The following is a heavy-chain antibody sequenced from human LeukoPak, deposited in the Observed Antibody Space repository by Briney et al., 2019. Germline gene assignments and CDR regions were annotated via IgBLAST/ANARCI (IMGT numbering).Heavy chain of an antibody. J-gene: IGHJ6*03. CDR2: VYYTGRT. CDR3: ARHLLGRGADYYFFYMDV. V-gene: IGHV4-39*01. Sequence: SETLSLTCTVSGDSISSFTSSSYFWAWIRQPAGKGLEWIGNVYYTGRTYSNPSLRSRVTVSVDTSKNQFSLRLSSVTAADTAVYYCARHLLGRGADYYFFYMDVWGKGTTVTVSS. CDR1: GDSISSFTSSSYF. D-gene: IGHD1-26*01.